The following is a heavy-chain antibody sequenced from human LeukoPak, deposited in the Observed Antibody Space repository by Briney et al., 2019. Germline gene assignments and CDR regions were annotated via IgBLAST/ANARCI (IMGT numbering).Heavy chain of an antibody. Sequence: PGGSLRLSCAASGFTFSDYYMSWIRQAPGKGLEWVSYISSSGSTIYYADSVKGRFTISRDNAKNSLYPQMNSLRAEDTAVYYCVKDQREAYGSGWSRDFDYWGQGTLVTVSS. CDR3: VKDQREAYGSGWSRDFDY. D-gene: IGHD6-19*01. CDR1: GFTFSDYY. V-gene: IGHV3-11*04. CDR2: ISSSGSTI. J-gene: IGHJ4*02.